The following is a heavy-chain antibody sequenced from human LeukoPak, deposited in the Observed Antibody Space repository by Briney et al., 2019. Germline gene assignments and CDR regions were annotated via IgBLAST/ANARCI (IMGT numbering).Heavy chain of an antibody. Sequence: PSQTLSLTCTVSGGSISSDNYQWSWIRQPPGKGLEWIGYINYSGSTYYNPSLKSRVTISVNTSKNHFSLKLSSVTAADTAVYYCARYGSGSTWFDPWGQGTLVTVSS. CDR1: GGSISSDNYQ. CDR3: ARYGSGSTWFDP. D-gene: IGHD3-10*01. J-gene: IGHJ5*02. CDR2: INYSGST. V-gene: IGHV4-30-4*01.